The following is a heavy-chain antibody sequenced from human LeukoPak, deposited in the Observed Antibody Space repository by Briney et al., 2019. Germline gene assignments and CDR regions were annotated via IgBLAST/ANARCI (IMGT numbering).Heavy chain of an antibody. CDR1: GFTVSSNS. CDR2: IYSGTT. J-gene: IGHJ4*02. V-gene: IGHV3-66*03. Sequence: GGSLRLSCTVSGFTVSSNSMSWVRQAPGKGLEWVSFIYSGTTHYSDSVKGRFTISRDTSKNTLYLQMNSLRAEDTAVYYCAKGLSSGYSGSDYWGQGTLVTVSS. D-gene: IGHD3-22*01. CDR3: AKGLSSGYSGSDY.